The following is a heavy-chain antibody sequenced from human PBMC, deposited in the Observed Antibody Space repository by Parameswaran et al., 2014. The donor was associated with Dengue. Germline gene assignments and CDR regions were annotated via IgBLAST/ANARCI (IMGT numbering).Heavy chain of an antibody. Sequence: WVRQAPGQALEWMGWITPFNDNTNYAQKFQDRATITRDRSMTTAYMELSSLRSDDTAMYYCATSIALRPCDIWGQGTMVTVSS. D-gene: IGHD6-6*01. V-gene: IGHV1-45*02. J-gene: IGHJ3*02. CDR2: ITPFNDNT. CDR3: ATSIALRPCDI.